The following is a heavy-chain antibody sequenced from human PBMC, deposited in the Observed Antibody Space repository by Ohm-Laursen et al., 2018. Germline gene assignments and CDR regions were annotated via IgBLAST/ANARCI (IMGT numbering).Heavy chain of an antibody. CDR3: ARLGGGSGWPFEY. J-gene: IGHJ4*02. Sequence: ESLKISCKGSGYSFTTHWIGWVRQMPGKGLEWMGIIYPGDSDTRYSPSCQGQVTMSADKSITTAYLQWSSLKASDTAMYYCARLGGGSGWPFEYWGQGTLVTVSS. D-gene: IGHD6-19*01. CDR2: IYPGDSDT. CDR1: GYSFTTHW. V-gene: IGHV5-51*01.